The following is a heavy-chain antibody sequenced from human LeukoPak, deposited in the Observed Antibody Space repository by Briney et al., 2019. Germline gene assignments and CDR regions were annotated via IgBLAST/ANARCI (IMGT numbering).Heavy chain of an antibody. CDR3: ALISYCNTATCYYFDL. V-gene: IGHV1-18*01. CDR2: ISAYNGNT. J-gene: IGHJ4*02. D-gene: IGHD2-2*01. Sequence: ASVKVSCKASGYTFTSYGISWVRQAPGQGLEWMGWISAYNGNTNYAQKLQGRVTMATDTSTSTAYMELRSLRSADKAVYYCALISYCNTATCYYFDLWGQGTLVTVSS. CDR1: GYTFTSYG.